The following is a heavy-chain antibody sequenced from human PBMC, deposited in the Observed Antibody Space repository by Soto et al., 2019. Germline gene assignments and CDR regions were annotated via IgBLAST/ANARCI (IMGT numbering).Heavy chain of an antibody. Sequence: PSETLSLTCTVSGGSISSGGYYWSWIRQHPGKGLEWIGYIYYSGSTYYNPSLKSRVTISVDTSKNQFSLKLSSVTAADTAVYYCAQTYDSSGYYRRGAFDIWSQGTMVTVSS. CDR1: GGSISSGGYY. J-gene: IGHJ3*02. CDR2: IYYSGST. CDR3: AQTYDSSGYYRRGAFDI. D-gene: IGHD3-22*01. V-gene: IGHV4-31*03.